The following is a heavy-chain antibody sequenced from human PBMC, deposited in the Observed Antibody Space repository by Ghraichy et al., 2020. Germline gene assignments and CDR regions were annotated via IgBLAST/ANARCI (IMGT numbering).Heavy chain of an antibody. CDR2: IKQDGSEK. J-gene: IGHJ6*03. V-gene: IGHV3-7*01. Sequence: GESLNISCAASGFTFSSYWMSWVRQAPGKGLEWVANIKQDGSEKYYVDSVKGRFTISRDNAKNSLYLQMNSLRAEDTAVYYCARVLGDYYYYMDVWGKGTTVTVSS. CDR1: GFTFSSYW. CDR3: ARVLGDYYYYMDV. D-gene: IGHD3-16*01.